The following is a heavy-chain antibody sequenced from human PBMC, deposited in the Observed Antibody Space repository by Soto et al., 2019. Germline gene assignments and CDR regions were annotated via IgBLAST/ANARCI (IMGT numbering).Heavy chain of an antibody. CDR1: GGSISSSSYY. D-gene: IGHD1-1*01. J-gene: IGHJ4*02. V-gene: IGHV4-39*01. CDR3: ARLFFLEPYYFDY. CDR2: IYYSGST. Sequence: SETLSLTCTVSGGSISSSSYYWGWIRQPPGKGLEWIGSIYYSGSTYYNPSLKSRVTISVDTSKNQFSLKLSSVTAADTAVYYCARLFFLEPYYFDYWGQGTLVTVSS.